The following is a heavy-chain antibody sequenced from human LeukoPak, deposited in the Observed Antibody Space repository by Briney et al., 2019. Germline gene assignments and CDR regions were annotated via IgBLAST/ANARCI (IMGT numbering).Heavy chain of an antibody. V-gene: IGHV4-59*01. CDR3: ARTGSTVTMLYPFDH. D-gene: IGHD4-17*01. J-gene: IGHJ4*02. CDR2: IYYSGST. Sequence: SETLSLTCTVSGGSIRSYYWSWIRQPPGKGLEWIGYIYYSGSTNYNPSLKSRVSISVDTSKNQFSLKLSSVTAADTAVYYCARTGSTVTMLYPFDHWGQGTLVIVSS. CDR1: GGSIRSYY.